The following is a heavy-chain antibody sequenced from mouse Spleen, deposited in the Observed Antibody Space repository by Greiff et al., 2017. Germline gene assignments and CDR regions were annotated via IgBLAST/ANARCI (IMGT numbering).Heavy chain of an antibody. CDR2: ISSGGGST. J-gene: IGHJ2*01. CDR1: GFTFSSYY. D-gene: IGHD2-4*01. V-gene: IGHV5-9*04. Sequence: EVKLEESGGGLVKLGGSLKLSCAASGFTFSSYYMSWVRQTPEKRLEWVATISSGGGSTYYPDSVKGRFTISRDNAKNTLYLQMSSLNSEDTAVYYCARESSTMITFDYWGQGTTLTVSS. CDR3: ARESSTMITFDY.